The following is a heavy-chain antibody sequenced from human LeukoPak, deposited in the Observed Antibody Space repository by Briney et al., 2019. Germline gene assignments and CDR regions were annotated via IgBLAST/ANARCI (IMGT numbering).Heavy chain of an antibody. V-gene: IGHV4-39*01. Sequence: SETLSLTCTVSGGSISSSSYYWGWIRQPPARGLEWIGSIYYSGSTYYNPSLTSRVTISVDTSKNQFSLKLTSVTAADTAVYYCARPRCSSTSCYDYYYYYMDVWGKGTTVTVSS. J-gene: IGHJ6*03. D-gene: IGHD2-2*01. CDR3: ARPRCSSTSCYDYYYYYMDV. CDR1: GGSISSSSYY. CDR2: IYYSGST.